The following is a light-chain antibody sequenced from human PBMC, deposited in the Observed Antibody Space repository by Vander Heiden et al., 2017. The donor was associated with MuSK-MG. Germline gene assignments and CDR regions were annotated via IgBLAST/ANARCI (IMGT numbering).Light chain of an antibody. CDR2: DVT. Sequence: QSALTQPASVSGSPGQSVTISCTGTSSEVGGYAYVSLYHTHPRKAPKLMIYDVTKRPAGVAHGFSGSKSGNTASITISGHEEEDEDDYYCGSYTSNNTVLFGGGTKLTVL. CDR1: SSEVGGYAY. CDR3: GSYTSNNTVL. J-gene: IGLJ2*01. V-gene: IGLV2-14*03.